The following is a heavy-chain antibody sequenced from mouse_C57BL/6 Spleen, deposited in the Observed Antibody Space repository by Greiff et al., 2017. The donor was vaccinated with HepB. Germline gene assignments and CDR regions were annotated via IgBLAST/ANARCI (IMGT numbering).Heavy chain of an antibody. CDR3: ARHGEEGYYYGSSYFAY. D-gene: IGHD1-1*01. Sequence: VQVVESGAELVKPGASVKLSCKASGYTFTEYTIHWVKQRSGQGLEWIGWFYPGSGSIKYNEKFKDKATLTADKSSSTVYMELSRLTSEDSAVYFCARHGEEGYYYGSSYFAYWGQGTLVTVSA. CDR2: FYPGSGSI. V-gene: IGHV1-62-2*01. CDR1: GYTFTEYT. J-gene: IGHJ3*01.